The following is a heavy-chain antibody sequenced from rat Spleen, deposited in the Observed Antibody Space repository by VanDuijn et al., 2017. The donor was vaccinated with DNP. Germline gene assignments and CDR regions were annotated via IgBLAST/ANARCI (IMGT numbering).Heavy chain of an antibody. Sequence: EVQLVESGGGLVQPGRSLKLSCAASGFTFSDYYMAWVRQAPTKGLEWVAYIGSDGYAPYYGDSVKGRFTISRDNAKSTLYLQMNSLRSEDTATYYCTRGSGTRYWYFDFYSSYGHWGQGVMVTVSS. CDR1: GFTFSDYY. CDR2: IGSDGYAP. D-gene: IGHD1-2*01. CDR3: TRGSGTRYWYFDFYSSYGH. J-gene: IGHJ2*01. V-gene: IGHV5-20*01.